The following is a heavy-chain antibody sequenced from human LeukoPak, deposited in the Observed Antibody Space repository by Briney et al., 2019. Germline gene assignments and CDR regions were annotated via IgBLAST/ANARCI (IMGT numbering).Heavy chain of an antibody. J-gene: IGHJ4*02. CDR1: GFTFSSYW. CDR3: ARVDTTLSYKLDY. CDR2: IDGDGSST. Sequence: GGSLRLSCAASGFTFSSYWMHWVRQAPGKGLVWVSRIDGDGSSTSYADSVKGRFTISRHNSKNTVYLQMNNLRAEDTAMYYCARVDTTLSYKLDYWGQGTLVTVSS. V-gene: IGHV3-74*01. D-gene: IGHD1-1*01.